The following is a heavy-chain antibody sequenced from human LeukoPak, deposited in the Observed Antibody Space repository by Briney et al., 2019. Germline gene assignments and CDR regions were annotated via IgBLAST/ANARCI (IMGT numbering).Heavy chain of an antibody. Sequence: GGSLRLSCAASGFTFSSYSMNWVRQAPGKGPEWVSSISSSSSYIYYADSVKGRFTISRDNAKNSLYLQMNSLRAEDTAVYYCARDIQDDIGMDVWGQGTTVTVSS. CDR2: ISSSSSYI. CDR1: GFTFSSYS. CDR3: ARDIQDDIGMDV. D-gene: IGHD3-9*01. V-gene: IGHV3-21*01. J-gene: IGHJ6*02.